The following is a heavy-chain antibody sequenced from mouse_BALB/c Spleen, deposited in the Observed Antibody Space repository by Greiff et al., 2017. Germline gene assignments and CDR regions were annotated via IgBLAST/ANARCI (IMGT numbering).Heavy chain of an antibody. J-gene: IGHJ3*01. Sequence: QVQLQQSGAELVKPGASVKLSCKASGYTFTSYYMYWVKQRPGQGLEWIGEINPSNGGTNFNEKFKSKATLTVDKSSSTAYMQLSSLTSEDSAVYYCTNYYGSSSFAYWGQGTLVTVSA. D-gene: IGHD1-1*01. CDR2: INPSNGGT. CDR1: GYTFTSYY. V-gene: IGHV1S81*02. CDR3: TNYYGSSSFAY.